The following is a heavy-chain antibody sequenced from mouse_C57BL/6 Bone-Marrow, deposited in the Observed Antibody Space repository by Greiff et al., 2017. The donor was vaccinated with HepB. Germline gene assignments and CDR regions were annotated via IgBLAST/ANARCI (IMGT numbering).Heavy chain of an antibody. CDR2: FHPSDSDT. CDR1: AYTSPAPG. Sequence: QVQLQQPGPDLLNPGPSGKFSSRPSAYTSPAPGCQGVKKRPGQGLEWIGRFHPSDSDTNSNQKLKGKATLTVDKSSSTAYMQLSSLTSEDSAVYYFAIGAWFAYWGQGTLVTVSA. J-gene: IGHJ3*01. CDR3: AIGAWFAY. V-gene: IGHV1-74*01.